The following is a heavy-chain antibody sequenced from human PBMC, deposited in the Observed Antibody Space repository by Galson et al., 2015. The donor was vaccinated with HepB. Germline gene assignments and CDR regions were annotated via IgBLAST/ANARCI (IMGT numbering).Heavy chain of an antibody. CDR1: GFTFSSYW. V-gene: IGHV3-7*01. J-gene: IGHJ4*02. Sequence: SLRLSCAASGFTFSSYWMSWVRQAPGKGLEWVANIKQDGSEKYYVDSVKGRFTISRDNAKNSLYLQMNSLRAEDTAVYYCARVAGARRNYFDYWGQGTLVTVSS. D-gene: IGHD3-16*01. CDR2: IKQDGSEK. CDR3: ARVAGARRNYFDY.